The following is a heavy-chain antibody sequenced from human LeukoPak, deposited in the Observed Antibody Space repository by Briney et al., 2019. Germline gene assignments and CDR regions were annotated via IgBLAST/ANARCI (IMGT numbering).Heavy chain of an antibody. Sequence: PSETLSLTCTVSGASISTYYWSWIRQPPGRGLEWIGYCHYSGSTSYNPSLKSRFMLSVDTSKNQFSLKLSSVTAADTAVYYCARGFYDSSGYSNPFDNWGPGSLVTVSS. CDR2: CHYSGST. CDR1: GASISTYY. CDR3: ARGFYDSSGYSNPFDN. D-gene: IGHD3-22*01. J-gene: IGHJ4*02. V-gene: IGHV4-59*08.